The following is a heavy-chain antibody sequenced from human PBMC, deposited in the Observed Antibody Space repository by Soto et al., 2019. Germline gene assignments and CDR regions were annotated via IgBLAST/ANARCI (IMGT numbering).Heavy chain of an antibody. J-gene: IGHJ6*02. D-gene: IGHD6-13*01. Sequence: PGGSLRLSCAASGFTFSSYSMNCARQAPGKGLEWVSSISSSSSYIYYADSVKGRFTISRDNAKNSLYLQMNSLRAEDTAVYYCASTTDCSSCLGYYYYYGMDVWGQGTTVTVSS. V-gene: IGHV3-21*01. CDR2: ISSSSSYI. CDR1: GFTFSSYS. CDR3: ASTTDCSSCLGYYYYYGMDV.